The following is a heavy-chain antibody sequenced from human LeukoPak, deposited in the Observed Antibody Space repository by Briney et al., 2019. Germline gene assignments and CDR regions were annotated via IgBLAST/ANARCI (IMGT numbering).Heavy chain of an antibody. CDR2: IHYTGNT. CDR1: GASVRGYY. J-gene: IGHJ4*02. Sequence: SETLSLTCTVSGASVRGYYWSWIRQPPGEGLEWIGYIHYTGNTDYNPSLTSRVTMSVDTSKNQFSLMLTSVTAADTAVYYCARGYGSGSYNNFNQWGQGLLVAVSS. V-gene: IGHV4-59*02. CDR3: ARGYGSGSYNNFNQ. D-gene: IGHD3-10*01.